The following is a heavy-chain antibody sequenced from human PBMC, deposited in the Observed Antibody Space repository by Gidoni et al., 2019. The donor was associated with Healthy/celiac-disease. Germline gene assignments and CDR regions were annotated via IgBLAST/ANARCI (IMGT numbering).Heavy chain of an antibody. CDR2: ISAYSCDK. CDR3: AGDATGFIGYDSGLPAVVWYCNCRDV. V-gene: IGHV1-18*04. J-gene: IGHJ6*02. CDR1: VYIFISTG. D-gene: IGHD5-12*01. Sequence: QVQLVQSVAEVKKPGALVTVSCMAAVYIFISTGISWVQQAPGQGLEWMGWISAYSCDKDIAPKFQGRVTMTTDTSTSTAYLELRRLRFDDTAVYYCAGDATGFIGYDSGLPAVVWYCNCRDVWGQGATVTVSS.